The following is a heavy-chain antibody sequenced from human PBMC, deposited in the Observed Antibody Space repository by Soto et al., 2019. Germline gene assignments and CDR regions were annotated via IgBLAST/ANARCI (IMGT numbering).Heavy chain of an antibody. D-gene: IGHD3-22*01. J-gene: IGHJ4*02. V-gene: IGHV3-23*01. CDR2: ISGSGGST. CDR3: AKDALDYYDSSGHPLPLDY. Sequence: GGSLRLSCAASGFTFSSYAMSWVRQAPGKGLEWVSAISGSGGSTYYADSVKGRFTISRDNSKNTLYLQMNSLRAEDTAVYYCAKDALDYYDSSGHPLPLDYWGQGTLVTVSS. CDR1: GFTFSSYA.